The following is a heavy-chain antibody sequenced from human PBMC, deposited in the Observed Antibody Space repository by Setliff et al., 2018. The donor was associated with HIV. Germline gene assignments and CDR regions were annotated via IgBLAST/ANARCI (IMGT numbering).Heavy chain of an antibody. Sequence: SETLSLTCSVSGGSISSHYWTWIRQPAGKGLEWIGRIYTSGSTNYDPSLKSRVTMSVDTSKNQFSLKLSSVTAADTAVYYCARYRYYYDSSGYGRWFDPWGQVTLVTVAS. CDR3: ARYRYYYDSSGYGRWFDP. J-gene: IGHJ5*02. CDR1: GGSISSHY. D-gene: IGHD3-22*01. CDR2: IYTSGST. V-gene: IGHV4-4*07.